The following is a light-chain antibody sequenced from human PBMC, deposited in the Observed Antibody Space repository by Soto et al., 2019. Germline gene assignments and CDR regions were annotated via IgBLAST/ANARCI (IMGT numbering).Light chain of an antibody. Sequence: DIQITQSPSTLSASVGDRVTITCRASQSISSWLAWYGQKPGKAPKLLIYDASSLESGVLSRFSCSGAGTHCTRTISSLQPEDVASDYCQQTYSTTLTFGGGTKVDIK. CDR2: DAS. J-gene: IGKJ4*01. V-gene: IGKV1-5*01. CDR3: QQTYSTTLT. CDR1: QSISSW.